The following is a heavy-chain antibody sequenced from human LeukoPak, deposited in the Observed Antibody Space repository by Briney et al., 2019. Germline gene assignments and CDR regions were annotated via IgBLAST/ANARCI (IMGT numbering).Heavy chain of an antibody. J-gene: IGHJ5*02. Sequence: ASVTVSCKASGYTFTSYYMHWVRQAPGQGLEWMGIINPSGSSTIYAQKFQGRVTMTRDMSTSTDYMELSSLRSEDTAVYYCARDNSVGDYAWWFDPWGQGTLVTVSS. CDR2: INPSGSST. V-gene: IGHV1-46*01. D-gene: IGHD1-26*01. CDR1: GYTFTSYY. CDR3: ARDNSVGDYAWWFDP.